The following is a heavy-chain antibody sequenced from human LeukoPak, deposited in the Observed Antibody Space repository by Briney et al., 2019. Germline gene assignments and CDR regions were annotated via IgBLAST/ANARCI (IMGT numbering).Heavy chain of an antibody. V-gene: IGHV3-48*03. CDR3: AREGPQYYYGSGALGY. CDR2: ISSSGSTI. D-gene: IGHD3-10*01. Sequence: GGSLRLSCAASGFIFSSYEMNWVRQAPGKGLEWVSYISSSGSTIYYADSVKGRFTISRDNAKNSLYLQMNSLRAEDTAVYYCAREGPQYYYGSGALGYWGQGTLVTVSS. CDR1: GFIFSSYE. J-gene: IGHJ4*02.